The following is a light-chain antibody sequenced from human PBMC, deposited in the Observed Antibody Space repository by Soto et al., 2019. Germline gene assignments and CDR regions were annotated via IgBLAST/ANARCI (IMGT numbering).Light chain of an antibody. CDR2: GAS. CDR3: QQYNNWPFT. CDR1: QSVSRY. Sequence: EIVMTQSPATLSVSPGERATLSCRASQSVSRYLAWYQQKPGQAPRLLIYGASTRATGIPARFSGSGSGTEFTLTISSLQSEDFEVYYCQQYNNWPFTFGPGTKVDIK. J-gene: IGKJ3*01. V-gene: IGKV3-15*01.